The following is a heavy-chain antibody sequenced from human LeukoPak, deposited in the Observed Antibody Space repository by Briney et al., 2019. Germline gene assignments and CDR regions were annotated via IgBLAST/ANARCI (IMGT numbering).Heavy chain of an antibody. D-gene: IGHD4-17*01. J-gene: IGHJ4*02. CDR2: IRYDGSNK. CDR1: GFTFSSYG. V-gene: IGHV3-30*02. CDR3: ARDDYGPAGY. Sequence: SGGSLRLSCAASGFTFSSYGMHWVRQAPGKGLEWVAFIRYDGSNKYYADSVKGRFTISRDNAKNSLYLQMNSLRAEDTAVYYCARDDYGPAGYGGQGTLVTVSS.